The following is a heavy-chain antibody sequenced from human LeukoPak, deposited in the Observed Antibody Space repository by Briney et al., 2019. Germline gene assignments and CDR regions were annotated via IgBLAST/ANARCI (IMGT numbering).Heavy chain of an antibody. J-gene: IGHJ4*02. CDR2: IHPEGNEK. CDR3: ARGDDSSGDN. Sequence: PGGSLRLSCVASGFIFSKFWMSWVRQAPGKGLEWVANIHPEGNEKYHVDSVKGRFTISRDNTKNLLHLEMDSLRVEDTAVYYFARGDDSSGDNWGQGTRVTVSS. D-gene: IGHD3-16*01. V-gene: IGHV3-7*04. CDR1: GFIFSKFW.